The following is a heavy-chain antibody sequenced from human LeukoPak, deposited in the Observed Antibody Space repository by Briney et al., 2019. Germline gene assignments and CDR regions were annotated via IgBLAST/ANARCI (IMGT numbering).Heavy chain of an antibody. V-gene: IGHV3-7*01. CDR1: WFTFSDYW. Sequence: GSLRLSCTASWFTFSDYWMTWVRQAPGKGPEWVANIKQDGSQRYYVDSVRGRFTISRDNAKNSLFLQMNGLRAEDTAVYYCARRGGSSSRRSPIDYWGQGTLVTVSS. D-gene: IGHD6-6*01. CDR3: ARRGGSSSRRSPIDY. J-gene: IGHJ4*02. CDR2: IKQDGSQR.